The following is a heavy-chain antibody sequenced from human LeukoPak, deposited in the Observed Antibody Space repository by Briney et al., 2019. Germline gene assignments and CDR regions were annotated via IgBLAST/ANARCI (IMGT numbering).Heavy chain of an antibody. CDR2: IYHSGST. CDR3: ARDDLYYFDY. V-gene: IGHV4-38-2*02. CDR1: GYSISSGYY. J-gene: IGHJ4*02. Sequence: SETLSLTCTVSGYSISSGYYWGWIRQPPGKGLEWIGSIYHSGSTYYNPSLKSRVTISVDTSKNQFSLKLSSVTAADTAVYYCARDDLYYFDYWGQGTLVTVSS.